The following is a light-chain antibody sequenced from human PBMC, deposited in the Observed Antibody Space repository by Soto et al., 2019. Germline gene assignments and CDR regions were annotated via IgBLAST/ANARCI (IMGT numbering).Light chain of an antibody. V-gene: IGKV3-20*01. CDR2: ATS. Sequence: EIVLTQSPGTLSLSPGERATLSCRASQSVSGSYLAWYQQKYGQAPRLLIYATSRRATGIPDRFSGSRSGTDRTLTTSRLEPEDFALYYCHHYGSSPWTFGQGTTAEIK. CDR1: QSVSGSY. CDR3: HHYGSSPWT. J-gene: IGKJ1*01.